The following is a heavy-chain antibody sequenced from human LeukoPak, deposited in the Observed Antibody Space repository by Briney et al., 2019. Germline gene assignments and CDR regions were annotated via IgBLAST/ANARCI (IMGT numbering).Heavy chain of an antibody. D-gene: IGHD3-10*01. CDR2: ISHSGST. CDR3: ARRGGDGSGSYYKA. Sequence: SETLSLTCAVYGGSFSGYYWSWIRQPPGKGLEWIGEISHSGSTNYNPSLKSRVTISVDTSKNQFSLKLSSVTAADTAVYYCARRGGDGSGSYYKAWGQGTLVTVSS. V-gene: IGHV4-34*01. J-gene: IGHJ5*02. CDR1: GGSFSGYY.